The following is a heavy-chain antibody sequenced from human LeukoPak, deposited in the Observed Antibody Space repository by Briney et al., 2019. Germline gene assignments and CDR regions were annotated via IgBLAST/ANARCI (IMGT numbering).Heavy chain of an antibody. CDR1: GFTFSTYG. CDR3: AKGDLKWLQLTYFDY. Sequence: GGSLRLSCAASGFTFSTYGMHWVRQAPGKGLEWVATLTYDGSNKFYADSVKGRFTISRDNSKNTLYLQMSSLRADDTAVYYCAKGDLKWLQLTYFDYWGQGTLVTVSS. J-gene: IGHJ4*02. CDR2: LTYDGSNK. D-gene: IGHD5-24*01. V-gene: IGHV3-30*18.